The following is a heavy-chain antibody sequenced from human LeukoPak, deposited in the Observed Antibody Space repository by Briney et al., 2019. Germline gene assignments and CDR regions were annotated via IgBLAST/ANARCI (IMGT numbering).Heavy chain of an antibody. V-gene: IGHV4-39*01. CDR1: GGSISSSSYY. CDR3: AKVIGTDNAFDI. J-gene: IGHJ3*02. CDR2: IYYSGGT. D-gene: IGHD2-21*01. Sequence: SETLSLTCTVSGGSISSSSYYWGWIRQPPGKGLEWIGSIYYSGGTYYNPSLKSRVTISVDTSKNQFSLKLSSVTAADTAVYYCAKVIGTDNAFDIWGQGTMVTVSS.